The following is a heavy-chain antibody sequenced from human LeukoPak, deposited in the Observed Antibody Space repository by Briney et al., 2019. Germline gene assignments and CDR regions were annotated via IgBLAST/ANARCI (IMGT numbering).Heavy chain of an antibody. Sequence: ASLKVSCKVSGDTLSELSMHWVRQAPGKGLEWMGGFDPEGGEAIYAQKFQGRLTMTEETSTDTAYMDLRSLRSDDAAVYYCTAGGVYSLLDHWGQGTQVTVSS. CDR3: TAGGVYSLLDH. D-gene: IGHD5/OR15-5a*01. CDR2: FDPEGGEA. J-gene: IGHJ4*02. CDR1: GDTLSELS. V-gene: IGHV1-24*01.